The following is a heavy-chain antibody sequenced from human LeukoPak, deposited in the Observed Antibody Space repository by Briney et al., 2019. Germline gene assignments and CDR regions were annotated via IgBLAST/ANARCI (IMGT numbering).Heavy chain of an antibody. J-gene: IGHJ3*02. D-gene: IGHD4-17*01. CDR3: ARDLVTVTKGFDI. Sequence: SETLPLTCAVSADSFSSHYWTWIRQPPGKGLEWIGYISYIGSTNYNPSLKSRVTISIDTSKNQFFLKLSSVTAADTAVYYCARDLVTVTKGFDIWGQGTMVSVSS. CDR1: ADSFSSHY. V-gene: IGHV4-59*11. CDR2: ISYIGST.